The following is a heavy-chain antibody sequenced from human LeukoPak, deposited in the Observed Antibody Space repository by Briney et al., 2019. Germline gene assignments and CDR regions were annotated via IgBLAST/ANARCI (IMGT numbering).Heavy chain of an antibody. CDR3: ATTGPHIVVVPAAKGGLDY. J-gene: IGHJ4*02. V-gene: IGHV1-2*02. CDR2: INPNSGGT. Sequence: ASVKVSCKASGYTFTGYYMHWVRQAPGQGLEWMGWINPNSGGTNYAQKFQGRVTMTRDTSISTAYMELSRLRSDDTAVYYCATTGPHIVVVPAAKGGLDYWGQGTLVTVSS. CDR1: GYTFTGYY. D-gene: IGHD2-2*01.